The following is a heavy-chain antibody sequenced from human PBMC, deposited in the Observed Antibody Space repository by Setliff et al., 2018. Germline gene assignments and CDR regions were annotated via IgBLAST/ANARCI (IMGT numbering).Heavy chain of an antibody. Sequence: KVSCKASGYSFTSNDINWVRQATGQGPEWMGWLNPSSGNTGYAPKFQGRVTITRSTSLSTAYMELSSLRSEDTAIYYCARAHSGSDFHDPFDIWGQGTMVTVSS. CDR1: GYSFTSND. J-gene: IGHJ3*02. V-gene: IGHV1-8*03. CDR3: ARAHSGSDFHDPFDI. CDR2: LNPSSGNT. D-gene: IGHD1-26*01.